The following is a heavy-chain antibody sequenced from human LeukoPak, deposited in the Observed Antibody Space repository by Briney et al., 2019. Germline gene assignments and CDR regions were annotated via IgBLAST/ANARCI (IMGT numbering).Heavy chain of an antibody. CDR1: GFTFSSYA. V-gene: IGHV3-23*01. J-gene: IGHJ2*01. D-gene: IGHD2-15*01. CDR3: AKAPYCSGGICYSDWYFDL. Sequence: GGSLRPSCAASGFTFSSYAMSWVLQAPGKGLEWVSAISGSGGSTYYADSVKGRFTISRDNSKNTLHLQMNSLRDDDTAVYYCAKAPYCSGGICYSDWYFDLWGRGTLVTVSS. CDR2: ISGSGGST.